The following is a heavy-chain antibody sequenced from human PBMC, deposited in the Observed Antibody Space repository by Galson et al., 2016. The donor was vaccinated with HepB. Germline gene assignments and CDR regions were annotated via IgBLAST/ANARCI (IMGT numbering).Heavy chain of an antibody. J-gene: IGHJ6*02. CDR2: IWYDGVKK. Sequence: SLRLSCAASGFTFSSYGIHWVRQAPGKGLEWVAVIWYDGVKKWYADSVQGRFTISRDNPSNTLFLQMNSVTVEDTAVYYCARGLGNWDDQGQWYYGMDVWGQGTTVTVSS. V-gene: IGHV3-33*01. CDR1: GFTFSSYG. CDR3: ARGLGNWDDQGQWYYGMDV. D-gene: IGHD1-20*01.